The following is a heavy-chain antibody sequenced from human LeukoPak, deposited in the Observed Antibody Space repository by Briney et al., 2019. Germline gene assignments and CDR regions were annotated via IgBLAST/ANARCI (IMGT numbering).Heavy chain of an antibody. CDR2: IYPDESNI. V-gene: IGHV5-51*01. D-gene: IGHD2-2*03. CDR1: GYSFPTYW. Sequence: GESLKISCKGSGYSFPTYWTAWVRQMPWKGLEWMGIIYPDESNIRYSPSFQGQVTISADKSISTAYLQWSSLKASDNAMYYCARPPSRGYSSSFEYWGQGTLVTVSS. CDR3: ARPPSRGYSSSFEY. J-gene: IGHJ4*02.